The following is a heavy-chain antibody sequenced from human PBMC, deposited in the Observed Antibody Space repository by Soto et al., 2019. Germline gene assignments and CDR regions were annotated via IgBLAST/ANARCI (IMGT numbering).Heavy chain of an antibody. V-gene: IGHV4-34*01. Sequence: SETLSLTCAVYGGSFSGYYWSWIRQPPGKGLEWIGEINHSGNTYYTPSLKSRVTISVDTSKNQFSLKLSSVTAADTAVYYCAREGGRYCSGGSCQVDYWGQGTLVTVSS. CDR3: AREGGRYCSGGSCQVDY. D-gene: IGHD2-15*01. CDR1: GGSFSGYY. J-gene: IGHJ4*02. CDR2: INHSGNT.